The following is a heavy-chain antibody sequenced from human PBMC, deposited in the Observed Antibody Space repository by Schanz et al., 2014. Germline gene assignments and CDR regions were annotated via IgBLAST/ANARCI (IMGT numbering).Heavy chain of an antibody. Sequence: EVHLLESGGGLVQPGGSLKLSCAASGLIFSNYAMSWVRQAPGRGLEWVSIISGSGGNTYYADAVRGRFTISRDNSKTTVYLQMNSLRAEDTAVYYCAKGRFGELSAFDIWGQGTMVTVSS. CDR3: AKGRFGELSAFDI. D-gene: IGHD3-10*01. CDR2: ISGSGGNT. CDR1: GLIFSNYA. V-gene: IGHV3-23*01. J-gene: IGHJ3*02.